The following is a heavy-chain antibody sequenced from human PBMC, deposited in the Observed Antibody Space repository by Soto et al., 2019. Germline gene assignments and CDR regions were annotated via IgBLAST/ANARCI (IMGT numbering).Heavy chain of an antibody. CDR2: IYPGDSDT. J-gene: IGHJ3*01. CDR3: ARRQGEYYYDSSGYYYAFDL. CDR1: GYSFTSYW. Sequence: GESLKISCKGSGYSFTSYWIGWVRQMPGKGLEWMGIIYPGDSDTRYSPSFQGQVTISADKSISTAYLQWSSLKASDTAMYYCARRQGEYYYDSSGYYYAFDLWGQGTMVTVSS. V-gene: IGHV5-51*01. D-gene: IGHD3-22*01.